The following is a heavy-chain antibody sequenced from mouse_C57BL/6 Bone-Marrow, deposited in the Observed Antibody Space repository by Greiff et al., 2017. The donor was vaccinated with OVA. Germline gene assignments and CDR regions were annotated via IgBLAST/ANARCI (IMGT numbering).Heavy chain of an antibody. J-gene: IGHJ2*01. CDR2: IDPETGGT. Sequence: QVQLQQSGAELVRPGASVTLSCKASGYTFTDYEMHWVKQTPVHGLEWIGAIDPETGGTAYNQKFKGKAILTADKSSSTAYMELRSLTSEASAVDYCTRSYRNYGDFDYWGQGTTLTVSS. CDR3: TRSYRNYGDFDY. CDR1: GYTFTDYE. V-gene: IGHV1-15*01. D-gene: IGHD2-5*01.